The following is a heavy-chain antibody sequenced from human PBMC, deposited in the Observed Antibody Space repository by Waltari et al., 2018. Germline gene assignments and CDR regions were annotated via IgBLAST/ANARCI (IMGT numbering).Heavy chain of an antibody. CDR2: IIPIFGTA. D-gene: IGHD7-27*01. V-gene: IGHV1-69*12. CDR1: GGTFSSYA. Sequence: QVQLVQSGAEVKKPGSSVKVSCKASGGTFSSYAISWVRQAPGQGLEWMGGIIPIFGTATYAQKFQGRVTITADESTSTAYMELSSLRSEDTAVYYCARGGQDTGELIEDYWGQGTLVTVSS. J-gene: IGHJ4*02. CDR3: ARGGQDTGELIEDY.